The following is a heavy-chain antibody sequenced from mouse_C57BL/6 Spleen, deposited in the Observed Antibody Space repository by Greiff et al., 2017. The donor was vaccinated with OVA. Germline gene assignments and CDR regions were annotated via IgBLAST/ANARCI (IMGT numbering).Heavy chain of an antibody. D-gene: IGHD1-1*01. V-gene: IGHV1-15*01. Sequence: QVQLQQSGAELVRPGASVTLSCKASGYTFTDYEMHWVKQTPVHGLEWIGAIDPETGGTAYNQKFKGKAILTADKSSSTAYMELRSLTSEDSAVYYCTRWDYYGDYWGQGTTLTVSS. J-gene: IGHJ2*01. CDR1: GYTFTDYE. CDR3: TRWDYYGDY. CDR2: IDPETGGT.